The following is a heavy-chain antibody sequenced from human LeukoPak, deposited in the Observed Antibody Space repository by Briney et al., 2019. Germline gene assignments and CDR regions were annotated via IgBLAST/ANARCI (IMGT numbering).Heavy chain of an antibody. CDR3: VGVPTLLRMTAILPDI. CDR1: GFTFSSYD. CDR2: IGTAGDT. D-gene: IGHD2-21*02. Sequence: GGSLRLSCAASGFTFSSYDMHWVRQATGKGLEWVSAIGTAGDTYYPGSVKGRSTISRENAKNSLYLQMNSLRAGDTAVYYCVGVPTLLRMTAILPDIWGQGTMVTVSS. V-gene: IGHV3-13*01. J-gene: IGHJ3*02.